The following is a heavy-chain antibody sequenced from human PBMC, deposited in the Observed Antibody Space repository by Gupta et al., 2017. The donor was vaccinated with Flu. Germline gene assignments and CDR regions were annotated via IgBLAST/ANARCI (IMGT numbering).Heavy chain of an antibody. CDR2: INTNTTIP. J-gene: IGHJ4*02. D-gene: IGHD2-2*01. Sequence: QVQLVQSGAELSKPGPSVQDSCKAYGYIFTNYAMNWVRQAPGEGLEWMGWINTNTTIPTHAQCFTGRFVVSVDTSFSTSYLQISSLKPEDTAVYYCARDWWYCTSTSCNREFDYWGQGTLVTVSS. CDR1: GYIFTNYA. V-gene: IGHV7-4-1*02. CDR3: ARDWWYCTSTSCNREFDY.